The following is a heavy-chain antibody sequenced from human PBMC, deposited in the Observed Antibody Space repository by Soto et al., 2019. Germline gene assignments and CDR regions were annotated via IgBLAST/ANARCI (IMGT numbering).Heavy chain of an antibody. V-gene: IGHV1-18*01. CDR3: ARDGLYYDILTGYHHPFDY. CDR1: GYTFSNFA. CDR2: ISAYNGNT. J-gene: IGHJ4*02. Sequence: GASVKVSCKASGYTFSNFAMHWVRQAPGQGLEWMGWISAYNGNTNYAQKLQGRVTMTTDTSTSTAYMELRSLRSDDTAVYYCARDGLYYDILTGYHHPFDYWGQGTLVTVSS. D-gene: IGHD3-9*01.